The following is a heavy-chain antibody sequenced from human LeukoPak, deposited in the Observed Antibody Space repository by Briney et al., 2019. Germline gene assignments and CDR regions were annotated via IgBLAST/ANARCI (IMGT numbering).Heavy chain of an antibody. V-gene: IGHV1-2*02. Sequence: ASVKVSCKASGYTFTGYYMHWVRQAPGQGLEWMGWINPNSGGTNYAQKFQGRVTMTRDASISTAYMELSRLRSDDTAVYYCARDSELLWFGESNWFDPWGQGTLVTVSS. CDR1: GYTFTGYY. CDR2: INPNSGGT. D-gene: IGHD3-10*01. J-gene: IGHJ5*02. CDR3: ARDSELLWFGESNWFDP.